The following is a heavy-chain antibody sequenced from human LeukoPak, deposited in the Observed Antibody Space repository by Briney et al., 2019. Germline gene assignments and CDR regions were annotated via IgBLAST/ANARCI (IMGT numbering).Heavy chain of an antibody. Sequence: ASVKVSCKASGYTFTSYYMHWVRQAPGQGLEWMGIINPSGGSTSYAQKFQGRVTMTRDTSTSTVYMELSSLRSEDTAVYYCARDFGLITMIGDYYYMDVWGKGTTVTVS. V-gene: IGHV1-46*01. CDR1: GYTFTSYY. D-gene: IGHD3-22*01. J-gene: IGHJ6*03. CDR3: ARDFGLITMIGDYYYMDV. CDR2: INPSGGST.